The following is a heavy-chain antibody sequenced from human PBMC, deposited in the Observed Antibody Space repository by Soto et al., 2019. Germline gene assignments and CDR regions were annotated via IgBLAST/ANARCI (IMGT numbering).Heavy chain of an antibody. CDR1: GGTFSSYA. CDR2: IIPIFGTA. CDR3: ARDSAPVTIFGVTLDL. Sequence: QVQLVQSGAEVKKPGSSVKVSCKASGGTFSSYAISWVRQAPGQGIEWMGRIIPIFGTANYAQKSQGRVTITAYESTSTAFMELSSLRSEDTAVYYCARDSAPVTIFGVTLDLWGRGTLVTVSS. V-gene: IGHV1-69*15. D-gene: IGHD3-3*01. J-gene: IGHJ2*01.